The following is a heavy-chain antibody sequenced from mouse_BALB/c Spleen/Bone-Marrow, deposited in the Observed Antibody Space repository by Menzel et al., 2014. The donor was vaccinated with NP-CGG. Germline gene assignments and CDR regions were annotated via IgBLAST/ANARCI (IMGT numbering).Heavy chain of an antibody. J-gene: IGHJ3*01. D-gene: IGHD2-1*01. CDR1: GFTFSSFR. CDR3: ARGGNFAWFAY. V-gene: IGHV5-17*02. Sequence: EVHLVESGGGLVQPGGSRKLSCAASGFTFSSFRMHWVRQAPEKGLEWVAYISSGSSTIYYADTVKGRLTVSRDNPKNNLFLQMTSLRSEDTAMYYCARGGNFAWFAYWCQGTLVTVSA. CDR2: ISSGSSTI.